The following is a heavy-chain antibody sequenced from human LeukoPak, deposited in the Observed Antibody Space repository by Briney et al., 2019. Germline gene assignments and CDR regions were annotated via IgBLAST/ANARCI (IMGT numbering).Heavy chain of an antibody. V-gene: IGHV3-23*01. J-gene: IGHJ4*02. Sequence: PGGSLRLSCAASGFTFSSYAMSWVRQAPGKGLEWVSAISGSGGSTYYADSVKGRFTISRDNSKNTLYLQMNSLRAEDTAVYYCAKVRKRGYSYGLFDYWGQGTLVTVSS. CDR1: GFTFSSYA. CDR2: ISGSGGST. D-gene: IGHD5-18*01. CDR3: AKVRKRGYSYGLFDY.